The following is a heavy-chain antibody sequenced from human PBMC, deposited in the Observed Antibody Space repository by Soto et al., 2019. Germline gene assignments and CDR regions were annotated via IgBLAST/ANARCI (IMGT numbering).Heavy chain of an antibody. CDR3: ARLLYGSGTNIPDY. CDR1: GGSISSSSYY. D-gene: IGHD3-10*01. J-gene: IGHJ4*02. Sequence: PSETLSLTCSVSGGSISSSSYYWGWIRQPPGKGLEWIGSIHYSGSTNYKSSLKSRVAISVDTSKNQFSLKLSSVTAADTAVYYCARLLYGSGTNIPDYWGQGTLLTVSS. CDR2: IHYSGST. V-gene: IGHV4-39*01.